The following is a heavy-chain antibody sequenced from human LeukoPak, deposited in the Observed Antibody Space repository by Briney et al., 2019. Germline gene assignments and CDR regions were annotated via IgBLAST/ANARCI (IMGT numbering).Heavy chain of an antibody. CDR3: ARDYYDSSGDLGFDP. Sequence: GGSLRLSCAAYGFTFSSYWMSWVRQAPGKGLKWVANIKQDRSEKYYVDSVKGRFTISRDNAKNSLYLQMNSLRAEDTAVYYCARDYYDSSGDLGFDPWGQGTLVTVSS. V-gene: IGHV3-7*01. J-gene: IGHJ5*02. D-gene: IGHD3-22*01. CDR1: GFTFSSYW. CDR2: IKQDRSEK.